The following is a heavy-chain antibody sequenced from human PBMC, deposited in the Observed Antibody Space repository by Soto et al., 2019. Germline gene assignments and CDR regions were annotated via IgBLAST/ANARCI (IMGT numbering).Heavy chain of an antibody. CDR1: GGTFSSYA. D-gene: IGHD1-26*01. CDR2: IIPIFGTA. CDR3: ASRSQAGIVGATIRDY. Sequence: SVKVSCKASGGTFSSYAISWVRQAPGQGLEWMGGIIPIFGTANYAQKFQGRVTITADESTSTAYMELSSLRSEDTAVYYCASRSQAGIVGATIRDYWGQGTLVTVSS. J-gene: IGHJ4*02. V-gene: IGHV1-69*13.